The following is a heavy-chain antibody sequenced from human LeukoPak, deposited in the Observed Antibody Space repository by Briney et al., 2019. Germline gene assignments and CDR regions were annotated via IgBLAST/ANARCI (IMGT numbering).Heavy chain of an antibody. CDR1: GFNFDRYT. D-gene: IGHD5-18*01. CDR2: AGWAGGTT. J-gene: IGHJ4*02. CDR3: AKELDTMFFDY. Sequence: PGGSLRLSCATSGFNFDRYTIHWVRQAPGKGLEWVSLAGWAGGTTYYSDSVRGRFTISRDSGKNSVYLQMNGLTTDDTAFYFCAKELDTMFFDYWGQGALVTVSS. V-gene: IGHV3-43*01.